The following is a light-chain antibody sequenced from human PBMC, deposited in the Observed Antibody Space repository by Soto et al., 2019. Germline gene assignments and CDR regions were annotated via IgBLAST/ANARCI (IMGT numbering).Light chain of an antibody. J-gene: IGLJ1*01. Sequence: SVLTQPASVSWSPGQSITISRTGTSSDVGGYNYVSWYQQHPGKAPKLMIYDVSNRPSGVSNRFSGSKSGNTASLTISGLQAEDEADYYCSSYTSSSTLDPYVFGTGTKVTVL. CDR2: DVS. CDR1: SSDVGGYNY. CDR3: SSYTSSSTLDPYV. V-gene: IGLV2-14*01.